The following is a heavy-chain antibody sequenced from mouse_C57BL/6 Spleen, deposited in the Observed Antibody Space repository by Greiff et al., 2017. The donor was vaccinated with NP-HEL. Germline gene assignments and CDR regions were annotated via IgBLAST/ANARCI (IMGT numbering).Heavy chain of an antibody. Sequence: VQLQQPGAELVKPGASVKLSCKASGYTFTSYWMHWVKQRPGQGLEWIGMIHPNSGSTNYNEKFKSKATLTVDKSSSTAYMQLSSLTSEDSAVYYCARGGYYGSSYEWYFDVWGTGTTVTVSS. CDR3: ARGGYYGSSYEWYFDV. J-gene: IGHJ1*03. CDR2: IHPNSGST. D-gene: IGHD1-1*01. CDR1: GYTFTSYW. V-gene: IGHV1-64*01.